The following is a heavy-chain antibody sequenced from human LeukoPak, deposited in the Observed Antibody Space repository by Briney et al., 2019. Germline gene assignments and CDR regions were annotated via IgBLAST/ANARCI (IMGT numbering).Heavy chain of an antibody. Sequence: SETLSLTCAVYGGSFSGYYWSWIRQPPGRGLEWIGEINHSGSTNYNPSLKSRATISVDTSKNQFSLKLSSVTAADTAVYYCARVPEYTVTTLTYYYYGMDVWGQGTTVTVSS. V-gene: IGHV4-34*01. CDR2: INHSGST. D-gene: IGHD4-17*01. J-gene: IGHJ6*02. CDR3: ARVPEYTVTTLTYYYYGMDV. CDR1: GGSFSGYY.